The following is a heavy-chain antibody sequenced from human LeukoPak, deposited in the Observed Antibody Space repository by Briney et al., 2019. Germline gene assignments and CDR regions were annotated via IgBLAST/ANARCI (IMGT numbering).Heavy chain of an antibody. D-gene: IGHD6-13*01. V-gene: IGHV5-51*01. CDR3: ARHAMGSSSWYVFPYFGSYYYMDV. J-gene: IGHJ6*03. CDR2: IYPGDSDT. Sequence: PGESLKISCKGSGYSFTSYWIGWVRQMPGKGLEWMGIIYPGDSDTRYSPSFQGQVTISADKSISTAYLQWSSLKASDTAMYYCARHAMGSSSWYVFPYFGSYYYMDVWGKGTTVTVSS. CDR1: GYSFTSYW.